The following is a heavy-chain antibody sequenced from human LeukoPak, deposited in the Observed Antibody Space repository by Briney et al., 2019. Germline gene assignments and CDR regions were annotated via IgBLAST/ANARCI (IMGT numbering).Heavy chain of an antibody. Sequence: GVSVKVSCKASGYTFTSYGISWVRQAPGQGLEWMGWISAYNGNTNYAQKLQGRVTMTTDTSTSTAYMELRSLRSDDTAVYYCARLSRDRLGELSSFDYWGQGTLVTVSS. CDR1: GYTFTSYG. D-gene: IGHD3-16*02. CDR3: ARLSRDRLGELSSFDY. V-gene: IGHV1-18*01. CDR2: ISAYNGNT. J-gene: IGHJ4*02.